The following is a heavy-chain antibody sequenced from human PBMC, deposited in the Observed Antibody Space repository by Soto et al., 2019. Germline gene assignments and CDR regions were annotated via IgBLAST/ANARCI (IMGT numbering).Heavy chain of an antibody. V-gene: IGHV1-8*01. D-gene: IGHD3-16*01. CDR1: GYTFSDYD. Sequence: QVQLVQSGAEVKQPGASVKVSCKASGYTFSDYDINWVRQAAGQGLEWMGWMNPYSGNTGYAQKFQGRVTMTTDTSITTAYMELSSLRFEATAICYCARGRFRRTWFDPWGQGTLVTVCS. CDR2: MNPYSGNT. J-gene: IGHJ5*02. CDR3: ARGRFRRTWFDP.